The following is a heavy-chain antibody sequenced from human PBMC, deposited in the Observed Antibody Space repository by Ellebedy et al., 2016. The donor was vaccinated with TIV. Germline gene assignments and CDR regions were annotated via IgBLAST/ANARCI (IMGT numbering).Heavy chain of an antibody. J-gene: IGHJ4*02. CDR1: GYIFISYN. V-gene: IGHV1-8*01. CDR3: ARLLYSGYAAEY. Sequence: ASVKVSCXASGYIFISYNLNWVRQATGQGLEWMGWLNPNSGKTGYAQKFQGRVTMTTDTSTSTAYLELRSRRSDDTAVYYCARLLYSGYAAEYWGQGTLVTVSS. CDR2: LNPNSGKT. D-gene: IGHD5-12*01.